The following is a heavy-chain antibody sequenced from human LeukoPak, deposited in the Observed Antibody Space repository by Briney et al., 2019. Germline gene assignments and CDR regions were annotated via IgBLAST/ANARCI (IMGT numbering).Heavy chain of an antibody. CDR3: ARCSSWYFCAFDI. CDR1: GGSISSSSYY. J-gene: IGHJ3*02. Sequence: PSETLSLTCTVSGGSISSSSYYWGWIRQPAGKGLEWIGRIYTSGNTDYNPSLKSRITMSVDTSKKQFSLKLRSVTAADTAVYYCARCSSWYFCAFDIWGQGTVVTVSS. D-gene: IGHD6-13*01. V-gene: IGHV4-61*02. CDR2: IYTSGNT.